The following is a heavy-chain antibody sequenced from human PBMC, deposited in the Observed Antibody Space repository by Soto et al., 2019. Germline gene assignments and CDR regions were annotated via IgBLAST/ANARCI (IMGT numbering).Heavy chain of an antibody. CDR1: GYTFTSYG. CDR2: ISAHNGNT. D-gene: IGHD1-1*01. Sequence: QVHLVQSGAEVKKPGASVKVSCKGSGYTFTSYGITWVRQAPGQGLEWMGWISAHNGNTNSAQKLQGRVTVTRDTSRSTAYMELRGLRSDATAVYYCARGRYGDYWGQGALVTVSS. J-gene: IGHJ4*02. V-gene: IGHV1-18*01. CDR3: ARGRYGDY.